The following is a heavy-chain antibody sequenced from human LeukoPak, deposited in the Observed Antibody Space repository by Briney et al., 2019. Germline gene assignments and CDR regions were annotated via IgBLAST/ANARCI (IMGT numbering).Heavy chain of an antibody. CDR1: GGSISSYY. CDR3: AGDFYSGYDV. J-gene: IGHJ4*02. V-gene: IGHV4-59*01. D-gene: IGHD5-12*01. CDR2: IYYSGST. Sequence: SETLSLTCTVSGGSISSYYWSWIRQPPGKGLEWIGYIYYSGSTNYNPSLKSRVTISVDTSKNQFSLKLSSVTAADTAVYYCAGDFYSGYDVWGQGTLVTVSS.